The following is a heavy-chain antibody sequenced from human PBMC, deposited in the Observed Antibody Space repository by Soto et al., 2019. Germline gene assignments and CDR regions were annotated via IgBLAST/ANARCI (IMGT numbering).Heavy chain of an antibody. CDR3: ARDRSHGGRNYYYYGMDV. J-gene: IGHJ6*02. CDR2: IYYSGST. Sequence: PSETLSLTCTVSGGSISSGDYYWSWIRQPPGKGLEWIGYIYYSGSTYYNPSLKSRVTISVDTSKNQFSLKLSSVTAADTAVYYCARDRSHGGRNYYYYGMDVWGQGTTVTVSS. D-gene: IGHD2-15*01. V-gene: IGHV4-30-4*01. CDR1: GGSISSGDYY.